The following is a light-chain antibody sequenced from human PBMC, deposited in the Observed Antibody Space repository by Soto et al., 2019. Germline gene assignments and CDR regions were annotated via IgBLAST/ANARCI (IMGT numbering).Light chain of an antibody. Sequence: EIVLTQSPATLSLSPGERATLSCRASQSVSTFLAWYQQKSGQAPRLLIYDASKRAPGIPARFRGSGSGTDFTLTISSLESEDFAVYYCQQRGSWPPITFGQGTRLEIK. CDR1: QSVSTF. CDR2: DAS. CDR3: QQRGSWPPIT. V-gene: IGKV3-11*01. J-gene: IGKJ5*01.